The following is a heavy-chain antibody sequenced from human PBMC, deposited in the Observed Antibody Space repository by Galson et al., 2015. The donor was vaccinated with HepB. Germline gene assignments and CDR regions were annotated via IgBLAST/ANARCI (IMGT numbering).Heavy chain of an antibody. Sequence: SVKVSCKVSEYSLSELSMHWVRQAPGKGLEWMGGFDPEARETIYAQKFQGRVTMTEDTSTDTAYMDLSSLRSEDTAVYYCATELPAYYFQYGSASVSAFDIWGQGTMVTVSS. CDR1: EYSLSELS. D-gene: IGHD3-10*01. CDR2: FDPEARET. V-gene: IGHV1-24*01. CDR3: ATELPAYYFQYGSASVSAFDI. J-gene: IGHJ3*02.